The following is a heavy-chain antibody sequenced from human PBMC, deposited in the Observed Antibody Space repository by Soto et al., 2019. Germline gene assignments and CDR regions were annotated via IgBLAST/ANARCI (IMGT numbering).Heavy chain of an antibody. CDR1: GYTFTSYG. J-gene: IGHJ5*02. Sequence: QVQLVQSGAEVKKPGASVKVSCKASGYTFTSYGISWVRQAAGQGLEWMGWISAYNGNTNYAQKLQGRVTMTTDTSTSTAYMELRSLRSDDTAVYYCARDRIRIVVVSAAPGNWFDPWGQGTLVTVSS. D-gene: IGHD2-2*01. CDR3: ARDRIRIVVVSAAPGNWFDP. CDR2: ISAYNGNT. V-gene: IGHV1-18*01.